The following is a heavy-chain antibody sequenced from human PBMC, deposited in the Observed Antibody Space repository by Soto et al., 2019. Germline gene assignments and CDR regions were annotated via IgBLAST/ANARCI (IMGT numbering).Heavy chain of an antibody. CDR2: IYYSGST. J-gene: IGHJ4*02. CDR1: GGSISSYY. CDR3: ARETRLYGDYDSLLFDY. Sequence: SETLSLTCTVSGGSISSYYWSWIRQPPGKGLEWIGYIYYSGSTNYNPSLKSRVTMSVDTSKNQFSLKLSSVTAADTAVYYCARETRLYGDYDSLLFDYWGQGTLVTVSS. V-gene: IGHV4-59*01. D-gene: IGHD4-17*01.